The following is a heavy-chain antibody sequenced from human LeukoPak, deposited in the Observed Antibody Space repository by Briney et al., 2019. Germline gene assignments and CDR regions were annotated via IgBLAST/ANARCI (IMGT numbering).Heavy chain of an antibody. CDR2: INPNSGGT. Sequence: ASVKVSCKASGYTFTGYYMHWVRQAPGQGLEWMGWINPNSGGTNYAQKFQGRVTMTRDTSISTAYMELSRLRSDDTAVYYCARVYAVAASFQHWGRGTLVTVSS. J-gene: IGHJ1*01. V-gene: IGHV1-2*02. CDR3: ARVYAVAASFQH. D-gene: IGHD2-15*01. CDR1: GYTFTGYY.